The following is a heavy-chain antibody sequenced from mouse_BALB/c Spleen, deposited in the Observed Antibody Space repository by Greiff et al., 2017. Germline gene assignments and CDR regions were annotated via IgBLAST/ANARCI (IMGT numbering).Heavy chain of an antibody. CDR3: ARSGDYDWFAY. V-gene: IGHV3-2*02. J-gene: IGHJ3*01. CDR1: GYSITSDYA. D-gene: IGHD2-4*01. CDR2: ISYSGST. Sequence: DVQLVESGPGLVKPSQSLSLTCTVTGYSITSDYAWNWIRQFPGNKLEWMGYISYSGSTSYNPSLKSRISITRDTSKNQFFLQLNSVTTEDTATYYCARSGDYDWFAYWGQGTLVTVSA.